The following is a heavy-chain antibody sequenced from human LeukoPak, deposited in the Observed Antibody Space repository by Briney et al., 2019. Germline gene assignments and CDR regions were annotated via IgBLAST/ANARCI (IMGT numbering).Heavy chain of an antibody. V-gene: IGHV3-33*08. D-gene: IGHD2-15*01. CDR1: GFAFNDYY. Sequence: PGGSLRLSCAASGFAFNDYYMSWVRQAPGKGLEWVAVIWCDGSNKYYADSVKGRFTISRDNSKNTLYLQMGSLRAEDTAVYYCARDPGYCSGGRCYKGPFDYWGQGTLVTVSS. CDR2: IWCDGSNK. J-gene: IGHJ4*02. CDR3: ARDPGYCSGGRCYKGPFDY.